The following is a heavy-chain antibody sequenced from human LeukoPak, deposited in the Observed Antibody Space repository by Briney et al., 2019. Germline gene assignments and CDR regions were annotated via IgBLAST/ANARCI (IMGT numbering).Heavy chain of an antibody. Sequence: GASVKVSCKASGYTFTSYDINWVRQATGQGLEWMGWMNPNGGNTDYAQKFQGRVTMTRNTSISTAYMELSSLRSEDTAVYYCARDEGWLQLPDYWGQGTLVTVSS. J-gene: IGHJ4*02. CDR2: MNPNGGNT. CDR1: GYTFTSYD. V-gene: IGHV1-8*01. CDR3: ARDEGWLQLPDY. D-gene: IGHD5-24*01.